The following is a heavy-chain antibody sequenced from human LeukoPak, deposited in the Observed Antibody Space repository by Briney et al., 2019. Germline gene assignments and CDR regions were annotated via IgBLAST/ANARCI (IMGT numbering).Heavy chain of an antibody. J-gene: IGHJ4*02. Sequence: SVKVSCKASGGTFSSYAISWVRQAPGQGLEWMGRIIPILGIANYAQKCQGRVTITADKSTSTAYMELSSVRSEDTAVYYCARDRIEMATTLTYWGQGTLVTVSS. CDR1: GGTFSSYA. CDR3: ARDRIEMATTLTY. CDR2: IIPILGIA. V-gene: IGHV1-69*04. D-gene: IGHD5-24*01.